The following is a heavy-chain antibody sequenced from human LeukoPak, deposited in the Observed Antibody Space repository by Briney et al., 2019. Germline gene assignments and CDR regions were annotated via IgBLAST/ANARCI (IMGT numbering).Heavy chain of an antibody. J-gene: IGHJ4*02. CDR3: ARVRRWLQTGGWVDY. V-gene: IGHV3-11*01. D-gene: IGHD5-24*01. CDR1: GFRFSDYY. Sequence: GGSLRLSCAASGFRFSDYYMSWIRQAPGKGLEWVSSISRGGNSKYSADSVKGRFTISRDNAKNSLDLQLNSLRAEDTAVYYCARVRRWLQTGGWVDYWGQGTLVTVSS. CDR2: ISRGGNSK.